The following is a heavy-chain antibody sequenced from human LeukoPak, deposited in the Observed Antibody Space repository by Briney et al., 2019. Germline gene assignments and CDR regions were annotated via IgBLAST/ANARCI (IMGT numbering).Heavy chain of an antibody. D-gene: IGHD2-2*03. Sequence: SETLSLTCTVSGYSISSGYYWGWIRQPPGKGLEWIGSIYHSGSTYYNPSLKSRVTISVDTPKNQFSLKLSSVTAADTAVYYCARALDIVVVPAAIIWFDPWGQGTLVTVSS. CDR1: GYSISSGYY. CDR2: IYHSGST. CDR3: ARALDIVVVPAAIIWFDP. V-gene: IGHV4-38-2*02. J-gene: IGHJ5*02.